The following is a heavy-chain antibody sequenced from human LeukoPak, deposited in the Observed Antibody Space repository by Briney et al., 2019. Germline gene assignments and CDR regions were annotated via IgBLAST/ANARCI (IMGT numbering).Heavy chain of an antibody. CDR3: ARYCYYDSSGYLGLDY. J-gene: IGHJ4*02. Sequence: PSETLSLTCAVYGGSFSGYYWSWIRQPPGKGLEWIGEINHSGSTNYNPSLKSRVTISVDTSKNQFSLKLSSVTAADTAVYYCARYCYYDSSGYLGLDYWGQGTLVTVSS. CDR1: GGSFSGYY. D-gene: IGHD3-22*01. CDR2: INHSGST. V-gene: IGHV4-34*01.